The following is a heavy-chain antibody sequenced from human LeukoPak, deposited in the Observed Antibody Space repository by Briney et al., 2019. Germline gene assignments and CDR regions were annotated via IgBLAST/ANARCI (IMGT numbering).Heavy chain of an antibody. Sequence: PSETLSLTCTVSGGSISSSTYYWGWTRQPPGKGLEWIGSIHYGGNTYYNPSLKSRVTLSFDTSKNQLSLRLRSVTAADAAVYYCARVAFWSGYYTHFDYWGQGTLVTVSS. CDR2: IHYGGNT. J-gene: IGHJ4*02. D-gene: IGHD3-3*01. CDR3: ARVAFWSGYYTHFDY. CDR1: GGSISSSTYY. V-gene: IGHV4-39*07.